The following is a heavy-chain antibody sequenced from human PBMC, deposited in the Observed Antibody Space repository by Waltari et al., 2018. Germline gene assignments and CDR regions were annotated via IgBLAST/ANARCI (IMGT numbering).Heavy chain of an antibody. CDR3: ARRDTSSSTFHY. D-gene: IGHD1-26*01. CDR1: DASINHLC. J-gene: IGHJ4*02. CDR2: TGTNGIT. Sequence: QVQLQESGPRLVKPSETLSLTCTFSDASINHLCWTGVRQPPGKGLEWIGYTGTNGITDYSPSLKSRVTRSIDTSKKQFSLRLSSVTAADTAVYYCARRDTSSSTFHYWGQGAPVTVSS. V-gene: IGHV4-4*09.